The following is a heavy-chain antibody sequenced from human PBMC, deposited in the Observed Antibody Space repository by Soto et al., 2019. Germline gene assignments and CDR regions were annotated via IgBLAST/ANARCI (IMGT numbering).Heavy chain of an antibody. CDR3: ARDTGSGGYNQIDC. D-gene: IGHD5-12*01. J-gene: IGHJ4*02. Sequence: QVQLVQSGAEVKKPGSSVKVSCKASGGTFSSYTISWVRQAPGQGLEWMGRIIPILGIANYAQKFQGRVTITADKSTSTAYMELSSLRSEDTAVYYCARDTGSGGYNQIDCWGQGTLVIVSS. V-gene: IGHV1-69*08. CDR2: IIPILGIA. CDR1: GGTFSSYT.